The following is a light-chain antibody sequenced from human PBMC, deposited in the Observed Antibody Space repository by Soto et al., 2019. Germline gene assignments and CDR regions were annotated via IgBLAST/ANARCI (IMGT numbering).Light chain of an antibody. Sequence: DIQMTHSPSTLSGSVGDRVTITCRASQTISSWLAWYQQKPGKAPKLLIYKASTLKSGVPSRFSGSGSGTEFTLTISSLQPDDFATYYCQHYTSYSEAFGQGTKVDI. CDR2: KAS. J-gene: IGKJ1*01. CDR3: QHYTSYSEA. V-gene: IGKV1-5*03. CDR1: QTISSW.